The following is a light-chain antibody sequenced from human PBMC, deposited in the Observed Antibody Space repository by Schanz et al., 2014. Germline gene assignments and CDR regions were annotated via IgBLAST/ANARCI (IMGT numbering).Light chain of an antibody. CDR2: GAS. V-gene: IGKV3-11*01. Sequence: DIVLTQSPGTLSLSPGDGGTLSCRASQSVSSNLAWYQQKPGQAPRLLIHGASNRATGIPDRFSGSGSGTDFTLTISSLEPEDFAVYYCQQRTNWPPTFGQGTNLEIK. CDR3: QQRTNWPPT. J-gene: IGKJ2*01. CDR1: QSVSSN.